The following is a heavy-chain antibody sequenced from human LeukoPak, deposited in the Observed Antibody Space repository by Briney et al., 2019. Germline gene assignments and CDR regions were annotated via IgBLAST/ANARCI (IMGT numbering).Heavy chain of an antibody. V-gene: IGHV3-48*02. CDR2: IAYNSDYI. D-gene: IGHD3-3*01. CDR3: ARGLATSITRDHFDF. Sequence: PGGSLRLSCAASGFTFRNSAMHWVRQAPGKGLEWISYIAYNSDYINYADSVRGRFTISRDNANSLLYPQMNSRRDEATAVYYCARGLATSITRDHFDFWGQGALVTVSS. CDR1: GFTFRNSA. J-gene: IGHJ4*02.